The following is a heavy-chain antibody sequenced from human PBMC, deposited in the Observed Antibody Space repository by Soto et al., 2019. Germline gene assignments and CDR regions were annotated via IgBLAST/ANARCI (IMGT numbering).Heavy chain of an antibody. J-gene: IGHJ4*02. D-gene: IGHD6-19*01. CDR2: FDPEDGET. Sequence: ASVKVSCKVSGYTLTELSMHWVRQAPGKGLEWMGGFDPEDGETIYAQKFQGRVTMTEGTSTDTAYMELSSLRSEDTAVYYCATMYSSGWFYYWGQGTLVTVSS. CDR1: GYTLTELS. V-gene: IGHV1-24*01. CDR3: ATMYSSGWFYY.